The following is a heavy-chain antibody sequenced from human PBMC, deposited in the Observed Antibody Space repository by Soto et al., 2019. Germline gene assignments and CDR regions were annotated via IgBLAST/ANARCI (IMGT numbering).Heavy chain of an antibody. CDR2: ILYDGSYQ. CDR3: AKDEISKTIRGDAFNF. D-gene: IGHD1-7*01. Sequence: QVQLVESGGGVVQPGRSLRLSCAASGFTFSSDGMHCVRQAPGKRLAWVAVILYDGSYQYYVDSVKGRFTISRDNSKNTLYLQMNSLRAEDTAVYYCAKDEISKTIRGDAFNFWGQGTMVTVSS. J-gene: IGHJ3*01. CDR1: GFTFSSDG. V-gene: IGHV3-30*18.